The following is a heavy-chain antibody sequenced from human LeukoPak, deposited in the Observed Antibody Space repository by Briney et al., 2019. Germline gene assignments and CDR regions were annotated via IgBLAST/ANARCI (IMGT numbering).Heavy chain of an antibody. CDR2: INPNSGGT. CDR3: ARMKHDVGGWLGFDY. Sequence: ASVKVSCKASGYTFTSYAMHWVRQAPGQGLEWMGWINPNSGGTDYAQKFQGWVIMTRDTSISTAFMELSRLRSDDTAVYYCARMKHDVGGWLGFDYWGQGTLVTVSS. D-gene: IGHD6-19*01. CDR1: GYTFTSYA. J-gene: IGHJ4*02. V-gene: IGHV1-2*04.